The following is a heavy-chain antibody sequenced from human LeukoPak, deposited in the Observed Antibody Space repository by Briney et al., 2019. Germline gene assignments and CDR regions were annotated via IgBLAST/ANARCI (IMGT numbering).Heavy chain of an antibody. J-gene: IGHJ6*03. CDR1: GFTFSSYT. CDR3: AKGFGSGSYYKSSDYYYYMDV. V-gene: IGHV3-21*04. Sequence: GGSLRLSCAASGFTFSSYTMNWVRQAPGKGLEWVSIISSGSSYIHYADSVKGRFTISRDNAKNSLYLQMNSLRAEDTAVYYCAKGFGSGSYYKSSDYYYYMDVWGKGTTVTVSS. D-gene: IGHD3-10*01. CDR2: ISSGSSYI.